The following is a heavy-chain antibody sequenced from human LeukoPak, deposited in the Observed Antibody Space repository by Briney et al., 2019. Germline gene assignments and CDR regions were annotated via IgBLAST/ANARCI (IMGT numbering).Heavy chain of an antibody. CDR2: IWYDGSNK. V-gene: IGHV3-33*01. CDR1: GFTFSSYG. CDR3: ARERDGLPFDY. Sequence: QPGRSLRLSCAASGFTFSSYGMHWVRQAPGKGLEWVAVIWYDGSNKYYADSVKGRFTISRDNSKNRLYLQMNSLRAEDTAVYYCARERDGLPFDYWGQGTLVTVSS. D-gene: IGHD5-24*01. J-gene: IGHJ4*02.